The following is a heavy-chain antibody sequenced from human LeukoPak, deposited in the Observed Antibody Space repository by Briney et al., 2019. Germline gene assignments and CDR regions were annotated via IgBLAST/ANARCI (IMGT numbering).Heavy chain of an antibody. CDR2: IYVTGST. V-gene: IGHV4-34*01. CDR3: GSLMGGGIEDMDV. D-gene: IGHD3-16*02. CDR1: GGSFSGYY. Sequence: PSETLSLTCAVYGGSFSGYYWSWIRQPPGKGLEWIGYIYVTGSTRYNPYLQSRVTISVDTSRNQFFLKMSSVTAADTAVYYCGSLMGGGIEDMDVWGTGTKVTVSS. J-gene: IGHJ6*03.